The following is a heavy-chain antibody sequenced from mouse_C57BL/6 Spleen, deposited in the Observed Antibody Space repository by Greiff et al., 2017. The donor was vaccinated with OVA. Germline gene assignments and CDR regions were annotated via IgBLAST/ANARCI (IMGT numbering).Heavy chain of an antibody. CDR3: ARYNEYDGGLDD. V-gene: IGHV1-64*01. CDR1: AYTFTSYW. J-gene: IGHJ2*01. CDR2: FNPNSGST. D-gene: IGHD2-4*01. Sequence: VQLQQPGAELVKPGASVKLSCKASAYTFTSYWMHWVKRRPGQGLEWIGMFNPNSGSTNYNEKFKSKATVTVDKSTSTAYMQLSSLTSEDAAVYDCARYNEYDGGLDDWGKGTTLTVSS.